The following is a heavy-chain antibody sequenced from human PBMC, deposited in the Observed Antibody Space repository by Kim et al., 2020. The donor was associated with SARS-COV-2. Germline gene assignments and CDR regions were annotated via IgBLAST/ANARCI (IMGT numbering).Heavy chain of an antibody. Sequence: GGSLRLSCAASGFTFGGYAMSWVRQAPGKGLEWVSGISASGGNTYYADSVKGRFTISRDNSKNTLFLQMNSLRAEDAAVYYCANGGGNDFFYYWGQGTLVTVSP. CDR1: GFTFGGYA. CDR3: ANGGGNDFFYY. J-gene: IGHJ4*02. CDR2: ISASGGNT. D-gene: IGHD5-12*01. V-gene: IGHV3-23*01.